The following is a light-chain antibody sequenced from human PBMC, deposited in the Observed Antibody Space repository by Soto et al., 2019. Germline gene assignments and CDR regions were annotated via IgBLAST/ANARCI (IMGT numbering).Light chain of an antibody. CDR2: DVS. CDR3: SSYATSSTLDV. J-gene: IGLJ1*01. CDR1: SSEIGGYDY. V-gene: IGLV2-14*03. Sequence: QSALTQPASVSGSAGQSITISCTGTSSEIGGYDYVSWYQHHPGKAPRLILYDVSNRPSGVSNRFSGSKSGNTASLTISGLQAEDEAEYYCSSYATSSTLDVFGTGTKVTVL.